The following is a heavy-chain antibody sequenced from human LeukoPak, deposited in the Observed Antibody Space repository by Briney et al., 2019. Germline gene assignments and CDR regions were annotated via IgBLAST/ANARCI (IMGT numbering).Heavy chain of an antibody. J-gene: IGHJ4*02. CDR3: AGRSFES. V-gene: IGHV3-7*01. CDR2: IKQDGSEI. Sequence: GGSLRLSCAASGFTFSSYWMSWVRQAPGKGLEWVANIKQDGSEIYHADSVKGRFTVSRDNAKRSLYLQMNGLRAEDTGIYYCAGRSFESWGQGTLVTVSS. CDR1: GFTFSSYW. D-gene: IGHD1-26*01.